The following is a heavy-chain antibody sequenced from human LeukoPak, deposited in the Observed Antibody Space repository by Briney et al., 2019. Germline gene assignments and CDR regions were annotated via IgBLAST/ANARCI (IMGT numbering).Heavy chain of an antibody. CDR2: IRYDGSNK. V-gene: IGHV3-30*02. CDR1: GFTFSSYG. J-gene: IGHJ3*02. D-gene: IGHD3-3*01. CDR3: ANPYDFWSGFSAPHI. Sequence: SGGSLRLSCAASGFTFSSYGMHWVRQAPGKGLEWVAFIRYDGSNKYYADSVKSRFTISRDNSKNTLYLQMNSLRAEDTAVYYCANPYDFWSGFSAPHIWGQGTMVTVSS.